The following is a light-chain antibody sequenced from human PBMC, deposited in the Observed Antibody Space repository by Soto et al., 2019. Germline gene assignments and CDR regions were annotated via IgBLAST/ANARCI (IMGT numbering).Light chain of an antibody. CDR3: QQTYSTLSIT. V-gene: IGKV1-39*01. Sequence: DIKMTQSASCLSASVGDRVTITCRASESIARHLNWYQQKPGKAPKLLIYAASSLHNGVPSRFRGGGSGTDFTLTISNLQPEDFATYYCQQTYSTLSITFGQGTRLEIK. J-gene: IGKJ5*01. CDR2: AAS. CDR1: ESIARH.